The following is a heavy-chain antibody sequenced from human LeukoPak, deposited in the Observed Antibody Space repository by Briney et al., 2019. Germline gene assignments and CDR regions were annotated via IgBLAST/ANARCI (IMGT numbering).Heavy chain of an antibody. V-gene: IGHV3-21*01. J-gene: IGHJ4*02. CDR2: ISSSSSYI. CDR3: ARDLIAARPDY. CDR1: GFTFSSYS. Sequence: GGSLRLSCAASGFTFSSYSMNWVRQAPGKGLEWVSSISSSSSYIYYADSVKGRFTISRDNAKNSLYLQMNSLRAEDTAVYYCARDLIAARPDYWGQGTLVTVSS. D-gene: IGHD6-6*01.